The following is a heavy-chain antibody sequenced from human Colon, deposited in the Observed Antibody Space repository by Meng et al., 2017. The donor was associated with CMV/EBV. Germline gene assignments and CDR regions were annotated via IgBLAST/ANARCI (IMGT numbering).Heavy chain of an antibody. J-gene: IGHJ6*02. V-gene: IGHV1-24*01. CDR1: RYTLTELS. Sequence: ASVKVSCKVSRYTLTELSIHWVRQAPGKGLEWLGGFDPEDGETFSAQKFQGRLTLTEDTSTDTAFMELSSLKSEDTALYYCAAKPVRAYYYGMDVWGQGTTVTVSS. CDR3: AAKPVRAYYYGMDV. CDR2: FDPEDGET. D-gene: IGHD1-14*01.